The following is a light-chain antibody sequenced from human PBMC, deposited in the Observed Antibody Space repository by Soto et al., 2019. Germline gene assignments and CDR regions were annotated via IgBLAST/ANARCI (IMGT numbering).Light chain of an antibody. V-gene: IGKV3-11*01. CDR1: QSVSNA. CDR2: DAS. J-gene: IGKJ1*01. Sequence: EIVLTQSPATLSLSPGERATFSCRASQSVSNALAWFQQKPGQAPRLLIYDASNRATAIPARLSGSGSGTAVTLTISSLEPEDFAVYYCQQRSNWPRTFGQGTKVEIK. CDR3: QQRSNWPRT.